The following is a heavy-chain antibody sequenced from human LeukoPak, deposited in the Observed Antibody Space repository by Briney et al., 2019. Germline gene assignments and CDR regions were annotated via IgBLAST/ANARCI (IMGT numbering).Heavy chain of an antibody. D-gene: IGHD2-21*02. CDR1: GGSFSGYY. Sequence: PSETLSLTCAVYGGSFSGYYWSWIRQPPGKGLEWIGEINHSGSTNYNPSLKSRVPISVDTSKNQSSLKLSSVTAADTAVYYCARGTAIGTNFDYWGQGTLVTVSS. CDR3: ARGTAIGTNFDY. V-gene: IGHV4-34*01. CDR2: INHSGST. J-gene: IGHJ4*02.